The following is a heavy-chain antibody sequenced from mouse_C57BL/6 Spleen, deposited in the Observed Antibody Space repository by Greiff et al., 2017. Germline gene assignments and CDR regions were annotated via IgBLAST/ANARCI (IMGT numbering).Heavy chain of an antibody. D-gene: IGHD1-1*01. V-gene: IGHV1-22*01. J-gene: IGHJ4*01. Sequence: EVKLQESGPELVKPGASVKMSCKASGYTFTDYNMHWVKQSHGKSLEWIGYINPNNGGTSYNQKFKGKATLTVNKSSSTAYMELRSLTSEESAVYYCARSTTEDYAMDYWGQGTSVTVSS. CDR1: GYTFTDYN. CDR2: INPNNGGT. CDR3: ARSTTEDYAMDY.